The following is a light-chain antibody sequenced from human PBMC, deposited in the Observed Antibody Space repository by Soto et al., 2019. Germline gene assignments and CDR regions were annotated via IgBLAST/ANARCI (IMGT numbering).Light chain of an antibody. CDR1: SSDVGGFNF. V-gene: IGLV2-14*01. Sequence: QSALTQPASVSGSPGQSITISCTGTSSDVGGFNFVSWYQKQPGEAPKLMIYDVSNRPSGVSNRFSGSKSGNTASLTISGLQAEDEADYYCSSYTSENTYVFGTGTKVTVL. CDR3: SSYTSENTYV. J-gene: IGLJ1*01. CDR2: DVS.